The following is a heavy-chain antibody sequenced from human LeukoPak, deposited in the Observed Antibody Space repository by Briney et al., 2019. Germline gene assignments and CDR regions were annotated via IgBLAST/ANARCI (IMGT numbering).Heavy chain of an antibody. CDR1: GFTFSDYS. Sequence: GGSLRLSCAASGFTFSDYSMNWVRQAPGKGLEWISYISSSSRTIYYADSVKGRFTISRDNAKNSLYLQMNSLRDGDTAVYYCASRPRFDTRGYYVDYWGQGSLVTVSS. V-gene: IGHV3-48*02. CDR3: ASRPRFDTRGYYVDY. CDR2: ISSSSRTI. D-gene: IGHD3-22*01. J-gene: IGHJ4*02.